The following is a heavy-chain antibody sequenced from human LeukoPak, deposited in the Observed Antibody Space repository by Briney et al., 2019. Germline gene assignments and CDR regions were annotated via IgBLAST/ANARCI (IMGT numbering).Heavy chain of an antibody. CDR1: GGSIKNYY. J-gene: IGHJ4*02. D-gene: IGHD6-19*01. V-gene: IGHV4-59*08. CDR2: IYYSGST. CDR3: ARKGYTSGGQDPFDH. Sequence: PSETLSLTCTVSGGSIKNYYWSWIRQPPGKGLEWIGYIYYSGSTNYNPSLKSRVTISVDTSKNQFSLKLSSVTAADTAVYYCARKGYTSGGQDPFDHWGPGTLVTVSS.